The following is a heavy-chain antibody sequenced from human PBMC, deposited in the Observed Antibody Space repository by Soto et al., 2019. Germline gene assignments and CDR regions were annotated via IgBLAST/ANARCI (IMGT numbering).Heavy chain of an antibody. D-gene: IGHD3-22*01. CDR3: ARDATYYYDSSGYYFKAFDI. Sequence: EVQLVESGGGLVKPGGSLRLSCAASGFTFSSYSMNWVRQAPGKGLEWVSSISSSSSYIYYADSVKGRFTISRDNAKNSLYQQMNSLRAEDTAVYYCARDATYYYDSSGYYFKAFDIWGQGTMVTVAS. CDR2: ISSSSSYI. J-gene: IGHJ3*02. V-gene: IGHV3-21*01. CDR1: GFTFSSYS.